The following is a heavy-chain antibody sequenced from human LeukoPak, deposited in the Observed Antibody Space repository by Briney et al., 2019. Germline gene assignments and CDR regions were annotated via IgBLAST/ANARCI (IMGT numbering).Heavy chain of an antibody. D-gene: IGHD3-10*01. CDR3: ARHSVGSGSH. CDR1: GGSISSSSYY. Sequence: PSETLSLTCTVSGGSISSSSYYWGWIRQPPGKGLEYIGSIYFSGITYYSPSLKSRVTISVDTSKNQFSLKLSSVTAADTAVYYCARHSVGSGSHWGQGTLVTVSS. V-gene: IGHV4-39*01. J-gene: IGHJ4*02. CDR2: IYFSGIT.